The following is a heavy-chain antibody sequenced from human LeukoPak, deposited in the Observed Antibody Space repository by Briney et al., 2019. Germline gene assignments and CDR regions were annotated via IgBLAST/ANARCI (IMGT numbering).Heavy chain of an antibody. Sequence: SGTLSLTCAVSGGSILATNWWSWVRQPPGEGLEWIGEVHLSGASNYNPSLKSRVNMSIDKSKNQLSLELTSVTAADTAIYYCTRESGAFSPFGFWGQGTLVTVSS. CDR3: TRESGAFSPFGF. CDR2: VHLSGAS. CDR1: GGSILATNW. V-gene: IGHV4-4*02. J-gene: IGHJ4*02. D-gene: IGHD1-26*01.